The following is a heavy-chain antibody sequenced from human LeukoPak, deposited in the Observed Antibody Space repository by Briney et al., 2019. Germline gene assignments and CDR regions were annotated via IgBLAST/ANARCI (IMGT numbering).Heavy chain of an antibody. CDR3: AIGRYYYGSGRQNLFDY. J-gene: IGHJ4*02. V-gene: IGHV4-34*01. CDR2: INHSEST. CDR1: GGSFSGYY. D-gene: IGHD3-10*01. Sequence: SETLSLTCAVYGGSFSGYYWSWIRQPPGKGLEWIGEINHSESTNYNPSLKSRVTISVDTSKNQFSLKLSSVTAADTAVYYCAIGRYYYGSGRQNLFDYWGQGTLVTVYS.